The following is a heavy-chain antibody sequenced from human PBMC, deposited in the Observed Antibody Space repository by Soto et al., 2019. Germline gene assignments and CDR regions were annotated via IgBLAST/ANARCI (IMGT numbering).Heavy chain of an antibody. CDR2: IYYSGST. D-gene: IGHD3-10*01. CDR3: ARLLWFGEFHYYYYMDV. Sequence: QVQLQESGPGLVKPSETLSLTCTVSGGSISSYYWSWIRQPPGKGLEWIGYIYYSGSTNYNPSLKSRVTISVDTSKNQCSLKLSSVTAADTAVYYCARLLWFGEFHYYYYMDVWGKGTTVTISS. CDR1: GGSISSYY. V-gene: IGHV4-59*01. J-gene: IGHJ6*03.